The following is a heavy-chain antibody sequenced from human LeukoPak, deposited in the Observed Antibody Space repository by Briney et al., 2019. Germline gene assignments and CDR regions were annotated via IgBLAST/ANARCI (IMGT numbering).Heavy chain of an antibody. D-gene: IGHD3-10*01. J-gene: IGHJ4*02. CDR2: FDPEDGET. Sequence: ASVKVSCKVSGYTLTELSMHWVRQAPGKGLEWMGGFDPEDGETIYAQKFQGRVTLTEDTSTDTAYMELSSLRSEDTAVYYCATWGPGGSGSYSTGDYWGQGTLVTVSS. V-gene: IGHV1-24*01. CDR1: GYTLTELS. CDR3: ATWGPGGSGSYSTGDY.